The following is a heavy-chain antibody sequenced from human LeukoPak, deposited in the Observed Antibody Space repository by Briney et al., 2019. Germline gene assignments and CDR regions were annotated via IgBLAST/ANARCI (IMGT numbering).Heavy chain of an antibody. V-gene: IGHV3-23*01. CDR3: AKKGGYSYGHLYYFDY. CDR2: LSGSGGST. D-gene: IGHD5-18*01. Sequence: GGSLRLSCAASGFTFSSYAMICPPHAPGKGLKCVSALSGSGGSTYYADSVQGRLTISRDNSKNTLYLQMNSLRAEDTAVYYCAKKGGYSYGHLYYFDYWGQGTLVTVSS. CDR1: GFTFSSYA. J-gene: IGHJ4*02.